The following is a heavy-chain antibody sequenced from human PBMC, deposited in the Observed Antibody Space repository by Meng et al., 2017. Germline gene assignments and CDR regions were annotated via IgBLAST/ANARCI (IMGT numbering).Heavy chain of an antibody. D-gene: IGHD2-21*02. J-gene: IGHJ4*02. Sequence: QVQLVQSGAGVKKPGSSVKVSRKASGYTFTIQALHWVRQAPGQRLERMGWINAGNGNTKYSQKFQGRVTITRDTSASTAYMELSSLRSEDTAVYYCARDLGAGVVTAINYWGQGTLVTVSS. CDR2: INAGNGNT. V-gene: IGHV1-3*01. CDR3: ARDLGAGVVTAINY. CDR1: GYTFTIQA.